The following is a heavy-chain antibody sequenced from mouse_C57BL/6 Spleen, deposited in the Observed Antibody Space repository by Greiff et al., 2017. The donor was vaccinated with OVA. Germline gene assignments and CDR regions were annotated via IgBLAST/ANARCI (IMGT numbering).Heavy chain of an antibody. Sequence: VHLVESGAELVKPGASVKLSCKASGYTFTSYWMHWVKQRPGQGLEWIGMIHPNSGSTNYNEKFKSKATLTVDKSSSTAYMQLSSLTSEDSAVYYCARSITSGAMDYWGQGTSVTVSS. CDR1: GYTFTSYW. CDR3: ARSITSGAMDY. V-gene: IGHV1-64*01. D-gene: IGHD1-2*01. J-gene: IGHJ4*01. CDR2: IHPNSGST.